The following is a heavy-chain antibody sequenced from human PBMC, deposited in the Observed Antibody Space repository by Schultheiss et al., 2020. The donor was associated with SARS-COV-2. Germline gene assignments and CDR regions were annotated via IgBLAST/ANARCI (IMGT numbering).Heavy chain of an antibody. V-gene: IGHV4-34*01. D-gene: IGHD3-3*01. CDR1: GGSISSYY. CDR2: INHSGST. J-gene: IGHJ3*02. Sequence: SETLSLTCTVSGGSISSYYWGWIRQPAGKGLEWIGEINHSGSTNYNPSLKSRVTISVDTSKNQFSLKLSSVTAADTAVYYCARGATYYDFWSGYRRSFRAFDIWGQGTMVTVSS. CDR3: ARGATYYDFWSGYRRSFRAFDI.